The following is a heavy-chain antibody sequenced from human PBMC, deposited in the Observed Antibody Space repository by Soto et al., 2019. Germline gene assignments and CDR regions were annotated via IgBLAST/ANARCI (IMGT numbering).Heavy chain of an antibody. D-gene: IGHD4-17*01. Sequence: QVQLVESGGGMVQPGRSLRLSCAASGFIFNTYPMHWVRQAPGKGLEWVALISDDGSSKYYADSVKGRFTISRDNSKNTLYLQMNSLSAEDTAVYYCTRADLTVTLSVFDPWGQGTLVTVSS. J-gene: IGHJ5*02. CDR2: ISDDGSSK. CDR1: GFIFNTYP. CDR3: TRADLTVTLSVFDP. V-gene: IGHV3-30-3*01.